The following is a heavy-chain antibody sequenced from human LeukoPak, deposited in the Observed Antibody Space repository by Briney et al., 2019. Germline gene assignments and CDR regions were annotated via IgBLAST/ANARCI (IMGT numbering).Heavy chain of an antibody. CDR2: ISAYNGNT. Sequence: ASVKVSCKASGYTFTSYGISWVRQAPGQGLEWMGWISAYNGNTNYAQKLQGRVTMTTDTSTSTAYMELRSLRSDDTAVYYCARALHYYGSGSLDYWGQGTLVTVSS. J-gene: IGHJ4*02. CDR1: GYTFTSYG. CDR3: ARALHYYGSGSLDY. V-gene: IGHV1-18*01. D-gene: IGHD3-10*01.